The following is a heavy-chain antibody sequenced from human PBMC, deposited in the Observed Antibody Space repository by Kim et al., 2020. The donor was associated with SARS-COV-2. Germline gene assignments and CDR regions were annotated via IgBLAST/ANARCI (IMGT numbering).Heavy chain of an antibody. CDR2: T. V-gene: IGHV3-15*01. Sequence: TDDAAPVKGRFTIARDDSKNTLYLQRNSLKTEDTAVYYCTTDSWPVAVLIWGQGTMVTVSS. J-gene: IGHJ3*02. D-gene: IGHD6-19*01. CDR3: TTDSWPVAVLI.